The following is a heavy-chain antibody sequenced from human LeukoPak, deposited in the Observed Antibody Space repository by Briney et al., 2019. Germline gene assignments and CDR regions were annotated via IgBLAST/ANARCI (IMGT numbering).Heavy chain of an antibody. D-gene: IGHD6-19*01. CDR1: GYTFTNNW. CDR2: INPTDSIT. Sequence: GESLQISCQASGYTFTNNWISWLRQMPGKGLEWMGRINPTDSITNYSPSFQGHVTISVDKSIGTAYLQWSSLKASDTAIYYCARGSGWCDYWGQGALVTVSS. V-gene: IGHV5-10-1*01. CDR3: ARGSGWCDY. J-gene: IGHJ4*02.